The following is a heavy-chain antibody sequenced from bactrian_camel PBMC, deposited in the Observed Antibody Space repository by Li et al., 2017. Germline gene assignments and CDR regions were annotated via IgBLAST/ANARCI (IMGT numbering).Heavy chain of an antibody. V-gene: IGHV3S54*01. J-gene: IGHJ4*01. CDR3: AVYGGLRRICPRLDRFDSGYVRY. Sequence: QVQLVESGGGSVQAGGSLRLSCVASEYHFGNSCCMGWFRRAPENEREVVAITYTGGGSTYLADNVKGRFTISHAGRTLYLQMNNLKPDDSAMYSCAVYGGLRRICPRLDRFDSGYVRYRGQGTQVTVS. CDR2: TYTGGGST. D-gene: IGHD3*01. CDR1: EYHFGNSCC.